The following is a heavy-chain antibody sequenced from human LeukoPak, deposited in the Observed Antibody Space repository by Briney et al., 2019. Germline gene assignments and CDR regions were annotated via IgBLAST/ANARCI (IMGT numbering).Heavy chain of an antibody. Sequence: GGSLRLSCAASGFTFSSYAMHWVRQAPGKGLEWVAVISYDGSNKYYADSVKGRFTISRDNSKNTLYLQMNSLRAEDTAVYYCARDLFPSVSGSYNPDAFDIWGQGTMVTVSS. CDR1: GFTFSSYA. CDR2: ISYDGSNK. CDR3: ARDLFPSVSGSYNPDAFDI. V-gene: IGHV3-30-3*01. D-gene: IGHD1-26*01. J-gene: IGHJ3*02.